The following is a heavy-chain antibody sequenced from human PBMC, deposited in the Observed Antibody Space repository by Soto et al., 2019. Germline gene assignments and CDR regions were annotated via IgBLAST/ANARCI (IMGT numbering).Heavy chain of an antibody. CDR3: ARNSLIAAAGLFDY. D-gene: IGHD6-13*01. Sequence: PGGSLRLSCVASGFIFSGYEMNWVRQAPGKGLEWVAYISKSGTTKYYADSVKGRFTISRDNSKNTLYLQMNSLRAEDTAVYYCARNSLIAAAGLFDYWGQGTLVTVSS. CDR1: GFIFSGYE. CDR2: ISKSGTTK. V-gene: IGHV3-48*03. J-gene: IGHJ4*02.